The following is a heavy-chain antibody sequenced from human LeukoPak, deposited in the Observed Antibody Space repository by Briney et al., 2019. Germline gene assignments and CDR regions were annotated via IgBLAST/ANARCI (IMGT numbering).Heavy chain of an antibody. CDR1: GGSISSSSYY. V-gene: IGHV4-39*07. J-gene: IGHJ4*02. CDR3: ATSGSEGLFDY. Sequence: SETLSLTCTVSGGSISSSSYYWGWLRQPPGKGLEWIGSIYYSGSTYYNPSLKSRVTISVDTSKNQFSLKLSSVTAADTAVYYCATSGSEGLFDYWGQGTLVTVSS. D-gene: IGHD3-10*01. CDR2: IYYSGST.